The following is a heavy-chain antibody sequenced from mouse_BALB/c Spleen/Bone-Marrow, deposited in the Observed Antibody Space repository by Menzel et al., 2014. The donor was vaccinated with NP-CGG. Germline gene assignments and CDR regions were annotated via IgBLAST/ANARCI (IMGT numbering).Heavy chain of an antibody. V-gene: IGHV14-3*02. CDR2: IDPANGNT. D-gene: IGHD1-1*01. J-gene: IGHJ1*01. Sequence: EVQLQQSGAELVKPGASVKLSCTASGFNIKDTYMHWVKQRPEQGLEWIGRIDPANGNTKYDPKFQGKATITADTSSNTAYLQLSSLTSEDTAVYYCASHYCGRYFDVWGAGTTVTVSS. CDR3: ASHYCGRYFDV. CDR1: GFNIKDTY.